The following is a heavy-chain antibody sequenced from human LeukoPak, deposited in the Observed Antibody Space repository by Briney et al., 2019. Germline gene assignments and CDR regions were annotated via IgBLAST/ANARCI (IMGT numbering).Heavy chain of an antibody. CDR1: GVSFSDYY. D-gene: IGHD1-26*01. Sequence: SETLSLTCAVYGVSFSDYYWSWIRQPPGKGLEWIGEINHSGSTNYNPSLKSRVTISVDTSKNQFSLKLSSVTAADTAVYYCASALLRGWFDPWGQGTLVTVSS. CDR3: ASALLRGWFDP. CDR2: INHSGST. V-gene: IGHV4-34*01. J-gene: IGHJ5*02.